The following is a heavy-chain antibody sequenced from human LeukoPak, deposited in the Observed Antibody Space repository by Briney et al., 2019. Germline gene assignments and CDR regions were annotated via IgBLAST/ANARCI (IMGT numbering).Heavy chain of an antibody. D-gene: IGHD3-10*01. CDR3: ARDLGVGWFGELSGFDY. V-gene: IGHV1-18*01. J-gene: IGHJ4*02. CDR1: GYTFTSYG. CDR2: ISAYNGNT. Sequence: ASVKVSCKASGYTFTSYGISWVRQAPGQGLEWMGWISAYNGNTNYAQKLQGRVTMTTDTSTSTAYMELRSLRSDDTAVYYRARDLGVGWFGELSGFDYWGQGTLVTVSS.